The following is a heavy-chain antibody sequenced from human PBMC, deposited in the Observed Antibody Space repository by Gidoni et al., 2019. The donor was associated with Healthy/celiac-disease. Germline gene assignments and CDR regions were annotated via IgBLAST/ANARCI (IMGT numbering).Heavy chain of an antibody. CDR3: ARDDRTYCSGGSCYSGAFDI. CDR2: ISSSSSTT. V-gene: IGHV3-48*01. J-gene: IGHJ3*02. CDR1: GFTFSSYS. D-gene: IGHD2-15*01. Sequence: EVQLVESGGALVQPGGSLRLSCAASGFTFSSYSMNWVRQAPGKGLEWVSDISSSSSTTYYADSVKGRFTISRDNAKNSLYLQMNSLRAEDTAVYYCARDDRTYCSGGSCYSGAFDIWGQGTMVTVSS.